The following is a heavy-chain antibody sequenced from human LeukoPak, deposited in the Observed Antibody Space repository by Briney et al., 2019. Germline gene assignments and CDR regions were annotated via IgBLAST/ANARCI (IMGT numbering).Heavy chain of an antibody. J-gene: IGHJ3*02. CDR3: ARTPHDGNGRAFDI. Sequence: ASVKVSCKASGYTFTSYVINWVRKAPGQGLEWMGWMNPNSGKTGYAQKFQGRVTMTRNTSISTAYMELSSLRSEDTAVYYCARTPHDGNGRAFDIWGQGTMVTVSS. D-gene: IGHD1-1*01. CDR2: MNPNSGKT. V-gene: IGHV1-8*01. CDR1: GYTFTSYV.